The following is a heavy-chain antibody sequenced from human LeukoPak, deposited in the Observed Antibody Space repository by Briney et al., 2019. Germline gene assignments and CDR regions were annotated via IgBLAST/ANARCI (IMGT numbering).Heavy chain of an antibody. J-gene: IGHJ4*02. CDR2: IDPENGET. CDR3: EAAWSSSSRYVDK. CDR1: GDTFTKYF. V-gene: IGHV1-69-2*01. D-gene: IGHD3-10*01. Sequence: EASVKVSCKASGDTFTKYFIHWVQQAPGKGLEWMGRIDPENGETIYAEKFQGRVTFIADTSTDTDYMELSSLRSEDTAVYYCEAAWSSSSRYVDKWGQGTQVTVSS.